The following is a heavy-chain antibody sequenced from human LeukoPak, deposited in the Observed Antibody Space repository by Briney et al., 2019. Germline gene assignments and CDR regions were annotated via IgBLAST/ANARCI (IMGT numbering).Heavy chain of an antibody. Sequence: PSETLSLTCTVSGGSISSSSYYWSWIRQPPGKGLEWIGYIYYSGSTYYNPSLKSRVTISVDTSKNHFSLKPSSVTAAGTAVYYCARADTGGYDYFDFWAREPRSPSPQ. CDR3: ARADTGGYDYFDF. CDR1: GGSISSSSYY. D-gene: IGHD5-12*01. V-gene: IGHV4-30-4*01. CDR2: IYYSGST. J-gene: IGHJ4*02.